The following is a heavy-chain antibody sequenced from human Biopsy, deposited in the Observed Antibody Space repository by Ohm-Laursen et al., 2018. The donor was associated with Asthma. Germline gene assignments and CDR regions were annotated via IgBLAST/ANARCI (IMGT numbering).Heavy chain of an antibody. J-gene: IGHJ5*02. CDR1: GGSISNSNYY. D-gene: IGHD6-19*01. CDR3: ARHWSGNGWQDMYNYFDP. V-gene: IGHV4-39*01. Sequence: SDTLSLTCSVSGGSISNSNYYWSWIRQPPGKRLEWTGSVYYSGTSYYNPSLKGRLTISVDTSKNQFSLNLGSVTAADMAVYYCARHWSGNGWQDMYNYFDPWGRGTLVTVSS. CDR2: VYYSGTS.